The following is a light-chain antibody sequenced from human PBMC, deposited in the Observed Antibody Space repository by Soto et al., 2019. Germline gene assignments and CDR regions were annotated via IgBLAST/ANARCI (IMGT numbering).Light chain of an antibody. V-gene: IGKV3-11*01. CDR1: QSISSY. Sequence: EIVLTQSPATLSLSPGERATLSCRASQSISSYLAWYQQKPGQAPRLLIYRASTRAAGIPDRFSGSGSGTDFTLTITRLEPEDSAVYFCQQRMNWPLTFGQGTRLEIK. J-gene: IGKJ5*01. CDR3: QQRMNWPLT. CDR2: RAS.